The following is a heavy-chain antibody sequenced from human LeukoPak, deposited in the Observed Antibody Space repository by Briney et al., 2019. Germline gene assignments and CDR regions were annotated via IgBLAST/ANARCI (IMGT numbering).Heavy chain of an antibody. Sequence: GGSLRLSCAASGFTFSSYGMHWVRQAPGKGLEWVAVISYDGSNKYYADSVKGRFTISRDNSKNTLYLQMNSLRAEDTAVYYCAKVPPGDYDILTGYFDYWGQGTLVTVSS. D-gene: IGHD3-9*01. CDR1: GFTFSSYG. CDR3: AKVPPGDYDILTGYFDY. J-gene: IGHJ4*02. CDR2: ISYDGSNK. V-gene: IGHV3-30*18.